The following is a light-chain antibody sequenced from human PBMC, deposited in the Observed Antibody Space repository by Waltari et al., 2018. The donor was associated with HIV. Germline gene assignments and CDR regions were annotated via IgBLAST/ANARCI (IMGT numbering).Light chain of an antibody. CDR3: QQRRNWPLT. CDR1: ENINNY. J-gene: IGKJ4*01. CDR2: DSS. V-gene: IGKV3-11*01. Sequence: EIVLTQSPATLSLSPGERAALSCTASENINNYLAWYQQKPCHAPRLVIYDSSNRALGVPDRFSGVGSETHFALIISSLEPEDFAVYYCQQRRNWPLTFGGGTKVEIK.